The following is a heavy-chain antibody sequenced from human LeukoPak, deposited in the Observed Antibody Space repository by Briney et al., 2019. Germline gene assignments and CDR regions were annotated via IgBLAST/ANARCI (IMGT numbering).Heavy chain of an antibody. CDR1: GSSISTYY. Sequence: SETLSLTCTVSGSSISTYYWSWVRQPPGKGLEWIGYIYYSGSTNYNPSLKSRVTMLVDTSKNQLSLKLSSVTAADTAVYYCARGIKYYYGSGTYHYFDFWGQGTLVTVSS. CDR2: IYYSGST. J-gene: IGHJ4*02. CDR3: ARGIKYYYGSGTYHYFDF. V-gene: IGHV4-59*01. D-gene: IGHD3-10*01.